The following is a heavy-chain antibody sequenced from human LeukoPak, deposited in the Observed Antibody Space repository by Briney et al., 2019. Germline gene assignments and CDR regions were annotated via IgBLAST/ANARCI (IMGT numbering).Heavy chain of an antibody. V-gene: IGHV1-3*01. J-gene: IGHJ5*02. CDR1: GYTFTSYD. D-gene: IGHD3-10*01. CDR2: INAGNGNT. CDR3: ARAMVRGNNWFDP. Sequence: ASVKVSCKASGYTFTSYDINWVRQATGQGLEWMGWINAGNGNTKYSQKFQGRVTITRDTSASTAYMELSSLRSEDTAVYYCARAMVRGNNWFDPWGQGTLVTVSS.